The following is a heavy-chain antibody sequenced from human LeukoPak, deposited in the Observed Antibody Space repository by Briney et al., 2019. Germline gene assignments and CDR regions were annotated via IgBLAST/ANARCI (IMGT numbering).Heavy chain of an antibody. V-gene: IGHV3-30*03. J-gene: IGHJ6*02. CDR3: ASLRDV. CDR2: ISYDGSNK. Sequence: GGSLRLSCAASGFTFSSYGMHWVRQAPGKGLEWVAVISYDGSNKYYADSVKGRFTISRDNSKNTLYLQMNSLRAEDTAVYYCASLRDVWGQGTTVTVSS. CDR1: GFTFSSYG.